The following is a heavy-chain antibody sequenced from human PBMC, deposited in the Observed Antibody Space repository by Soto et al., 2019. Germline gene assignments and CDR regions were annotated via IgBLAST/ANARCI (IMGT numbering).Heavy chain of an antibody. V-gene: IGHV4-34*01. D-gene: IGHD3-10*01. Sequence: SETLSLTCAVYGGSFSGYYWSWIRQPPGKGLEWIGEINHSGSTNYNPSLKSRVTISVDTSKNQFSLKLSSVTAADTAVYYCARGRDYYGSGSRRRYYYGMDVWGQGTTVTVSS. CDR2: INHSGST. CDR3: ARGRDYYGSGSRRRYYYGMDV. J-gene: IGHJ6*02. CDR1: GGSFSGYY.